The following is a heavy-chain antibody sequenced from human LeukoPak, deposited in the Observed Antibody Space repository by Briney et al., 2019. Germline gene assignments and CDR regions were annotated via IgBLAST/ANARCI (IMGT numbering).Heavy chain of an antibody. CDR2: INSDGRST. D-gene: IGHD3-9*01. J-gene: IGHJ6*02. CDR3: ARPRNDILSGFHYYYGMDV. V-gene: IGHV3-74*01. CDR1: GFTFNSYW. Sequence: PGGSLRLSCAASGFTFNSYWMHWVRQVPGKGLVWVSRINSDGRSTSYADSVKGRFTISRDNAKNTLSLRMNSLRAEDTAVYYCARPRNDILSGFHYYYGMDVWGQGTTVTVSS.